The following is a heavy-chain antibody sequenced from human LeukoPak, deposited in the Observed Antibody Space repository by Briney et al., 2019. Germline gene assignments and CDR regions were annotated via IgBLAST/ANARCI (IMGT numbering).Heavy chain of an antibody. CDR1: AYSFTDYY. Sequence: ASVKVSCKASAYSFTDYYIHWVRQAPGQGLEWMGWINPNSGGTNSAQKFQVRITLTRDTSISTAYMELSRLGSDDTAVYYCAAGPVYDYFEFWGQGTLVTVSA. CDR2: INPNSGGT. D-gene: IGHD3-22*01. CDR3: AAGPVYDYFEF. V-gene: IGHV1-2*02. J-gene: IGHJ4*02.